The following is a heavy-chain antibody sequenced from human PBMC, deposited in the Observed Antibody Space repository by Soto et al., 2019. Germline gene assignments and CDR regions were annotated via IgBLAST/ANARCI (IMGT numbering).Heavy chain of an antibody. CDR2: ISAYNGNT. V-gene: IGHV1-18*01. Sequence: QVQLVQSGAEVKKPGASVKVSCKASGYTFTSYGISWVRQAPGQGLEWMGWISAYNGNTNYAQKLQGRVTMTTDTSXXTDYIELRSLRSDDTAVYYCASVNSSGPTKNWFDPWGQGTLVTVSS. J-gene: IGHJ5*02. D-gene: IGHD6-19*01. CDR1: GYTFTSYG. CDR3: ASVNSSGPTKNWFDP.